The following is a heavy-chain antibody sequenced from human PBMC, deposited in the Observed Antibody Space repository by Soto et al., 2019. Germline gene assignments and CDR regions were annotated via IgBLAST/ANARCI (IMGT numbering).Heavy chain of an antibody. Sequence: GGSLRLSCTGSAFTSGDYAMSWVRQAPGKGLEWVGSIRSKAFGGTTEYAASVKGRFTISRDDSKSIAYLQMNSLKTEDTAVYYCTGISEWLIRFYYYGMDVWGQGTTVTVSS. D-gene: IGHD6-19*01. V-gene: IGHV3-49*04. J-gene: IGHJ6*02. CDR3: TGISEWLIRFYYYGMDV. CDR1: AFTSGDYA. CDR2: IRSKAFGGTT.